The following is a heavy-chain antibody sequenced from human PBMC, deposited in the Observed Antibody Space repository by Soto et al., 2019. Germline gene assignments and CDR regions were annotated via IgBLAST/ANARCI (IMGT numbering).Heavy chain of an antibody. CDR3: ARESARGYDFWSGYYYYYGMDV. Sequence: GASVKVSCKASGYTFTSYYMHWVRQAPGQGLEWMGIINPSGGSTSYAQKFQGRVTMTRDTSTSTVYMELSSLRSEDTAVYYCARESARGYDFWSGYYYYYGMDVWGQGTTVTVS. CDR1: GYTFTSYY. CDR2: INPSGGST. D-gene: IGHD3-3*01. V-gene: IGHV1-46*01. J-gene: IGHJ6*02.